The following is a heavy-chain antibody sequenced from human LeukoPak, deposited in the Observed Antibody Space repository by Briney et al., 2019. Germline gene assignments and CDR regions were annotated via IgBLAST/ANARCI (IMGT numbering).Heavy chain of an antibody. J-gene: IGHJ4*02. CDR3: AKSSLVTPYDY. V-gene: IGHV3-23*01. CDR2: ISGSGGST. D-gene: IGHD2-15*01. Sequence: GGSLRLSCAASAFTFSSYAMSWVRQATGKGLEWVSSISGSGGSTYYADYVKGRFTISRDNSKNTLDLQMNSLRAEDTAVYYCAKSSLVTPYDYWGQGTLVSVSS. CDR1: AFTFSSYA.